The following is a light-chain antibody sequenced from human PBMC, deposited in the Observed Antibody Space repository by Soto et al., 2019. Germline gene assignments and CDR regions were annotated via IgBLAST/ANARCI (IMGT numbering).Light chain of an antibody. V-gene: IGLV2-11*01. J-gene: IGLJ1*01. CDR1: SSDVGGYNF. CDR2: DVR. CDR3: CSYAGSYTDV. Sequence: QAVLTQPRSVSGSPGQSVTISCTGTSSDVGGYNFVSWYQQHPGKVPKRIIYDVRNRPSGVPDRFSGSKSGNTASLTISGLQAEDEADYYCCSYAGSYTDVFGTGTKVTVL.